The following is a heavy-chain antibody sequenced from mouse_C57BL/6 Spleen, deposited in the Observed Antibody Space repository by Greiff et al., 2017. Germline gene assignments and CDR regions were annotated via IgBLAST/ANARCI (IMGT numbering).Heavy chain of an antibody. CDR1: GYTFTSYT. CDR2: INPSSGYT. CDR3: ARDLGRPTDC. V-gene: IGHV1-4*01. D-gene: IGHD4-1*01. Sequence: VQLQQSGAELARPGASVTMSCKASGYTFTSYTMHWVKQRPGQGLEWIGYINPSSGYTKYNQKFKDKATLTADKSSSTAYMQLSSLTSEDSSVYYCARDLGRPTDCWGQGTSVTDSS. J-gene: IGHJ4*01.